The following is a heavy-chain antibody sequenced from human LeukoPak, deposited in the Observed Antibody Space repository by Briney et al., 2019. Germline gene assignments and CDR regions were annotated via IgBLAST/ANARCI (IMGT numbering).Heavy chain of an antibody. Sequence: PGGSLRLSCAPSGFTFSTYAMSWVRQAPGKGLEWVSAISGSGGSTDYADSVKGRFTISRDNSKNTLYLQMNSLRAEDTAVYYCAKERGRAAVAGTDYWGQGTLVTVSS. D-gene: IGHD6-19*01. CDR3: AKERGRAAVAGTDY. J-gene: IGHJ4*02. CDR2: ISGSGGST. CDR1: GFTFSTYA. V-gene: IGHV3-23*01.